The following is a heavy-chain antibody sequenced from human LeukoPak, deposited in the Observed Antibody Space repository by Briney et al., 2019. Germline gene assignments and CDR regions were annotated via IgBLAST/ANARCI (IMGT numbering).Heavy chain of an antibody. V-gene: IGHV4-38-2*02. D-gene: IGHD6-13*01. Sequence: PSETLSLTCTVSGYSISSGYYWGWIRQPPGKGLEWIGSIYHSGSTYYNPSLKSRVTISVDTSKNQFSLKLSSVTAADTAVYYCARVEQQGSIFGAFDIWGQGTMVTVSS. J-gene: IGHJ3*02. CDR3: ARVEQQGSIFGAFDI. CDR1: GYSISSGYY. CDR2: IYHSGST.